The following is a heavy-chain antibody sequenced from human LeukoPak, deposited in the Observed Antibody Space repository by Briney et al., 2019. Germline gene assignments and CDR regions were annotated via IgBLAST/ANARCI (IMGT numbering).Heavy chain of an antibody. J-gene: IGHJ4*02. CDR1: GFTFSNYW. D-gene: IGHD6-13*01. CDR3: ASGRQLGY. V-gene: IGHV3-7*01. CDR2: IKEDGSEK. Sequence: GGSLSLSCAASGFTFSNYWMSWVRQAPGKGLEWVANIKEDGSEKYYVDSVKGRFTISRDNARNSLYLQMNSLRAEDTAVYYCASGRQLGYWGQGTLVSVSS.